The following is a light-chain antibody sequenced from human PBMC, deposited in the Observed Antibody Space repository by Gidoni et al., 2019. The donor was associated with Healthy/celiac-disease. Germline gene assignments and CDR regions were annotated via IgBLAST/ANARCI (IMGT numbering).Light chain of an antibody. V-gene: IGLV2-11*01. CDR3: CSYAGSYTYVV. Sequence: QSALTQPRPVSGSPVPSVTISCTGTSSDVGGYNYVSWYQQHPGKAPKLMIYDVSKRPSGVPDRFSGSKSGNTASLTISGLQAEDEADYYCCSYAGSYTYVVFGGGTKLTVL. CDR2: DVS. J-gene: IGLJ2*01. CDR1: SSDVGGYNY.